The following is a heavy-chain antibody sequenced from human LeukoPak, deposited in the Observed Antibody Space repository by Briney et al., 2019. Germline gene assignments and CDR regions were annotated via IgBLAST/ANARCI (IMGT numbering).Heavy chain of an antibody. CDR2: IKEDGSEK. CDR1: GFTFSRYW. CDR3: ARTSTGRGFFIDY. V-gene: IGHV3-7*01. Sequence: GGSLRLSCAASGFTFSRYWMTWVRQAPGKGLEWVANIKEDGSEKKYVDSVKGRFTISRDNAKSSLYLQMNSLRVEDTAVYYCARTSTGRGFFIDYWGQGTLVTVSS. J-gene: IGHJ4*02. D-gene: IGHD3-10*01.